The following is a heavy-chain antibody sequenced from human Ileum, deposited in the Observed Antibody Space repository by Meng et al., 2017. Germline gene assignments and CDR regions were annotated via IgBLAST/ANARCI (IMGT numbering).Heavy chain of an antibody. CDR1: GGSISSGDYY. V-gene: IGHV4-30-4*01. J-gene: IGHJ5*02. CDR2: IYYSGST. Sequence: QVQLQESGPGLVKPSQTLSLTCTVSGGSISSGDYYGSWIRQPPGKGLEWSGYIYYSGSTYYNPSLKSRVTISVDTSKNQFSLKLSSVTAADTAVYYCARENTIFGVVWGSWFDPWGQGTLVTVSS. D-gene: IGHD3-3*01. CDR3: ARENTIFGVVWGSWFDP.